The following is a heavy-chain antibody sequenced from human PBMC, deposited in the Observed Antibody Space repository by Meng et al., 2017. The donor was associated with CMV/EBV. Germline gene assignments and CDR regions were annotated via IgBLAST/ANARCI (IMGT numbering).Heavy chain of an antibody. J-gene: IGHJ6*02. CDR3: ARFHYYYGMDV. Sequence: GGSLRLSCAASGFTFSNAWMSWVRQAPGKGLEWVGRIKSKTDGGTTDYAAPVKGRFTISRDDSKNTLYLQMNSLKTEDTAVYYCARFHYYYGMDVWGQGTTVTVSS. V-gene: IGHV3-15*01. D-gene: IGHD2-21*01. CDR2: IKSKTDGGTT. CDR1: GFTFSNAW.